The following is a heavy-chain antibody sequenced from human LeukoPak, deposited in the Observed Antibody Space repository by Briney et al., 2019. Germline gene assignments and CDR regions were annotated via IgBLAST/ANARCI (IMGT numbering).Heavy chain of an antibody. J-gene: IGHJ6*02. Sequence: SETLSLTCTVSGGSISSTDYYWSWIRQHPGKGLEWIGYIYYSGSIYYNPSLKSRVTISVHSSKNQFSLNLSSVTAADTAVYYCARINKLTSPNYYYFGMDVCGHRATFSVSS. V-gene: IGHV4-31*03. D-gene: IGHD2-2*01. CDR3: ARINKLTSPNYYYFGMDV. CDR2: IYYSGSI. CDR1: GGSISSTDYY.